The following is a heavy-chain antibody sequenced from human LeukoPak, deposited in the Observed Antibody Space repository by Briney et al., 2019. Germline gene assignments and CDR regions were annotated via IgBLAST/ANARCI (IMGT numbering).Heavy chain of an antibody. CDR2: INTSGGST. CDR1: GYTFTSYY. CDR3: ARGYYDILTGYYDAGYYFDY. D-gene: IGHD3-9*01. Sequence: ASVKVSCKASGYTFTSYYMHWVRQAPGQGLEWMGIINTSGGSTSYAQKFQGRVTMTRDTSTSTVYMELSSLRSEDTAVYYCARGYYDILTGYYDAGYYFDYWGQGTLVTVSS. V-gene: IGHV1-46*01. J-gene: IGHJ4*02.